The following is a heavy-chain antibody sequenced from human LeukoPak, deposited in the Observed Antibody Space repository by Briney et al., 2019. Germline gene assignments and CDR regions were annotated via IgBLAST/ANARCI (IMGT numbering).Heavy chain of an antibody. V-gene: IGHV4-34*01. CDR2: INHSGST. D-gene: IGHD3-10*01. J-gene: IGHJ4*02. Sequence: SETLSLTCAVYGGSFSGYYWSWIRQPPGKGLEWIGEINHSGSTNYNPSLKSRVTISVDTSKNQFSLKLSSVTAADTAVYYCPGGRGSLVSITDYWGQGTLVTVSS. CDR1: GGSFSGYY. CDR3: PGGRGSLVSITDY.